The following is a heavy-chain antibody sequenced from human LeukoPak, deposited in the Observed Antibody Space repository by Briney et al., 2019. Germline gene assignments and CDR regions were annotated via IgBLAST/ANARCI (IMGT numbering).Heavy chain of an antibody. J-gene: IGHJ4*02. D-gene: IGHD1-14*01. Sequence: PWETLSLTCTVSGYSISSGYFWGWIRQPPGKGLEWIGSFYYGGNTYYNPSLKSRVTISVDTSKNQFSLKLSSVTAADTAVYYCARDQPGTYWGQGTLVTVSS. CDR2: FYYGGNT. CDR1: GYSISSGYF. V-gene: IGHV4-38-2*02. CDR3: ARDQPGTY.